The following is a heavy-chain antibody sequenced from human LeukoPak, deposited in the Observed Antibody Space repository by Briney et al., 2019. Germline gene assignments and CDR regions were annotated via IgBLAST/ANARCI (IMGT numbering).Heavy chain of an antibody. CDR1: GGSISSYY. CDR3: ARRWVTMVRGVSPFDY. D-gene: IGHD3-10*01. Sequence: SETLSLTCTVSGGSISSYYWSWVRQPPGKGLEWIGYISYIGSTNYNPSLKSRVTISVDTSKNQFSLKLSSVTAADTAVYYCARRWVTMVRGVSPFDYWGQGTLVTVSS. J-gene: IGHJ4*02. CDR2: ISYIGST. V-gene: IGHV4-59*12.